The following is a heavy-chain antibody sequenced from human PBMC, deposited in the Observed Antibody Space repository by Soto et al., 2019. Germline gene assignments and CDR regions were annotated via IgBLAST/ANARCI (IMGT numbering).Heavy chain of an antibody. J-gene: IGHJ3*02. D-gene: IGHD7-27*01. CDR1: GGSISSSSYY. V-gene: IGHV4-39*07. CDR3: ARDGVLIDHKTGDAFDI. CDR2: IYYSGST. Sequence: SETLSLTCTVSGGSISSSSYYWGWIRQPPGKGLEWIGSIYYSGSTYYNPSLKSRVTISVDTSKNQFSLKLSSVTAADTAVYYCARDGVLIDHKTGDAFDIWGQGTMVTVSS.